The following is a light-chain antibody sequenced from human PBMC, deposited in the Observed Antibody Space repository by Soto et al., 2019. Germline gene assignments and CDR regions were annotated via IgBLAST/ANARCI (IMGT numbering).Light chain of an antibody. CDR3: EQYNSYWK. CDR1: QSISSW. CDR2: DAS. J-gene: IGKJ1*01. V-gene: IGKV1-5*01. Sequence: DIQITQSPSTLSASVVDRVTITCRASQSISSWLDWYQQKPGKAPKLLIYDASSLESGVPSRFSGSGSGIEFTLTISSLQPDDFATYYCEQYNSYWKFGQGTKVDIK.